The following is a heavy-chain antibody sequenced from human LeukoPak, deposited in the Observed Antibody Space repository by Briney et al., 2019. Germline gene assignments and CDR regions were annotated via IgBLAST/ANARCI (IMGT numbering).Heavy chain of an antibody. CDR3: GSPPAGWTPLPPVMTPLHFDL. J-gene: IGHJ2*01. CDR2: IIPIFGTA. Sequence: SVKVSCKAPGGTFSSYAISWVRQAPGQGLEWMGGIIPIFGTANYAQKFQGRVTITADESTSTAYMELSSLRSEDTAVYYCGSPPAGWTPLPPVMTPLHFDLWGRGTLVTVSS. D-gene: IGHD1-14*01. CDR1: GGTFSSYA. V-gene: IGHV1-69*13.